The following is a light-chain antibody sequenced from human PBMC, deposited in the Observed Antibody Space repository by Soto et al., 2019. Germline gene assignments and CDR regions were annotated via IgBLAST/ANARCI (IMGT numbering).Light chain of an antibody. J-gene: IGLJ2*01. CDR3: CSHTSINILI. CDR1: SSDVGGYNY. V-gene: IGLV2-14*01. CDR2: DVS. Sequence: QSALTQPASVSGSPGQSITISCTGTSSDVGGYNYVSWYQQHPGKAPKLIIYDVSNRPSGVSDRFSGSKSGNTASLTISGLQAEDEAGYYCCSHTSINILIFGGGTKLTVL.